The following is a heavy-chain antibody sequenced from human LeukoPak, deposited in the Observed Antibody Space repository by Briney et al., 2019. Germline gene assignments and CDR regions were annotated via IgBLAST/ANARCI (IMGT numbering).Heavy chain of an antibody. CDR3: AKCRSLSPASATNY. CDR2: IWYDGSNK. Sequence: PGGSLRLSCAASGFTFSSYGMHWVRQAPGKGLEWVAVIWYDGSNKYYADSVKGRFTISRDNSKNTLYLQMNSLRAEDMAVYYRAKCRSLSPASATNYWGQGTLVTVSS. D-gene: IGHD2-15*01. V-gene: IGHV3-33*06. J-gene: IGHJ4*02. CDR1: GFTFSSYG.